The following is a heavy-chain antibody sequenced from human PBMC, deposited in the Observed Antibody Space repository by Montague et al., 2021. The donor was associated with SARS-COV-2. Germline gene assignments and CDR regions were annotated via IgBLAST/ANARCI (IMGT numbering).Heavy chain of an antibody. Sequence: CAISGDSVSSNRAAWNWIRQSPSRGLEWLGGTYYRSKWYNDYAVSVKSRITINPDTSKNQFSLQLNSVTPEDTTVYYCARDLKPPGDILTGYLPYYYYMDVWGKGTTVTVSS. CDR2: TYYRSKWYN. J-gene: IGHJ6*03. CDR3: ARDLKPPGDILTGYLPYYYYMDV. CDR1: GDSVSSNRAA. V-gene: IGHV6-1*01. D-gene: IGHD3-9*01.